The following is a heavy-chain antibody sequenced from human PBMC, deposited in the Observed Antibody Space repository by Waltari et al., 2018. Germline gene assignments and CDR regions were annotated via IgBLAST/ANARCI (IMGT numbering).Heavy chain of an antibody. Sequence: QVQLVESGGGVVQPGRSLRLSCAASGFTFSRYTMHWVRQAPGKGVEGVAVISYDGSNKYYVDSVKGRFTISRDNFKNTLYLQMNSLRAEDTAVYYCARDKGGNFDWLLFYFDYWGQGTLVTVAS. CDR2: ISYDGSNK. CDR3: ARDKGGNFDWLLFYFDY. D-gene: IGHD3-9*01. V-gene: IGHV3-30*01. J-gene: IGHJ4*02. CDR1: GFTFSRYT.